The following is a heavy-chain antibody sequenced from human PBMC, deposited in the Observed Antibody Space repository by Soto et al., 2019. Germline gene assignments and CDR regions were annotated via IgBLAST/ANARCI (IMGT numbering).Heavy chain of an antibody. V-gene: IGHV1-46*03. J-gene: IGHJ6*02. CDR1: GYTFTSYY. Sequence: QVQLVQSGAEVKKPGASVKVSCKASGYTFTSYYMHWVRQAPGQGLEWMGIINPSGGSTSYAQKIQARVTMTRDTSTSTVYMELSSLRSVYTAVYTCDRVAGSLDVWGQGTTVTVSS. CDR2: INPSGGST. CDR3: DRVAGSLDV.